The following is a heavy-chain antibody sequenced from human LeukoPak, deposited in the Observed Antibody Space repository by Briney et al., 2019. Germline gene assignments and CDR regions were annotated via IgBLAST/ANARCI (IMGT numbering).Heavy chain of an antibody. CDR2: ISGSGGST. J-gene: IGHJ3*02. Sequence: GGSLRLSCAASGFTFSNYTMSWVRQAPGKGLEWVSAISGSGGSTYYADSVKGRFTISRDNSKNTLYLQMNSLRAEDTAVYYCAKGAEMWWFAFDIWGQGTMVTVSS. D-gene: IGHD2-21*01. V-gene: IGHV3-23*01. CDR3: AKGAEMWWFAFDI. CDR1: GFTFSNYT.